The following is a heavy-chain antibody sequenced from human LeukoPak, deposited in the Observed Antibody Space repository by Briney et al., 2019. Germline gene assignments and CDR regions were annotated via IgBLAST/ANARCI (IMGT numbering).Heavy chain of an antibody. CDR3: ARELAHIGPVDY. D-gene: IGHD1-14*01. Sequence: SVKVSCKASGFTFSNSAVQWVRQARGQRLEWIGWIVVGSGNTNYAQKFQERVTITRDMSTSTAYMELSSLRSDDTAVYYCARELAHIGPVDYWGQGTLVTVSS. CDR2: IVVGSGNT. J-gene: IGHJ4*02. CDR1: GFTFSNSA. V-gene: IGHV1-58*01.